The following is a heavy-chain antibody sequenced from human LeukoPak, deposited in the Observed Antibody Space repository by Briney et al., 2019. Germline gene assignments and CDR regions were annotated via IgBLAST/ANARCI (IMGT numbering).Heavy chain of an antibody. CDR3: ARGSNWNYQWDPFDP. D-gene: IGHD1-7*01. CDR2: TYYSETT. J-gene: IGHJ5*02. V-gene: IGHV4-39*07. CDR1: GGSINTANYY. Sequence: SETLSLTCTVSGGSINTANYYWGWLRQPPGKGLEWIGSTYYSETTYDNPSLKSRVTISIDTSKNQFSLKLSSVTAADTAVYYCARGSNWNYQWDPFDPWGQGTLVTVSS.